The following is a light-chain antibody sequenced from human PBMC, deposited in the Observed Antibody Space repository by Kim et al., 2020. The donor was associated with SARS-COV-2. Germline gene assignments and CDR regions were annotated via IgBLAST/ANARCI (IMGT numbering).Light chain of an antibody. Sequence: DIQMTQSPSSLSASVGDRVTITCRASQDSSDYLAWYQQKPGKVPKLLIYAASTLQSGVPSRFSGSGSGTDFTLTISSLQPEDVATYYCQIYNSAPRTFGQGTKVDIK. CDR3: QIYNSAPRT. V-gene: IGKV1-27*01. CDR2: AAS. CDR1: QDSSDY. J-gene: IGKJ1*01.